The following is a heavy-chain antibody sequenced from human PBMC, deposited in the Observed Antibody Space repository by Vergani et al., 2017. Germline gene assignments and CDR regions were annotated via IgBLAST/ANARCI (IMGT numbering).Heavy chain of an antibody. D-gene: IGHD1-7*01. CDR2: ISWDGGST. V-gene: IGHV3-43*01. CDR1: GFTFDDYT. Sequence: VQLVESGGGLVQPGGSLRLSCAASGFTFDDYTMHWVRQAPGKGLEWVSLISWDGGSTYYADSVKGRFTISRDNSKNSLYLQMNSLRTEDTALYYCARPLITGTFGPFDYWGQGTLVTVSS. CDR3: ARPLITGTFGPFDY. J-gene: IGHJ4*02.